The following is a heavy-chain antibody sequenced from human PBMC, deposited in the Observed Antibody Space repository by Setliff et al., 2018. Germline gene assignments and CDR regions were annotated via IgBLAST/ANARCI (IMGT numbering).Heavy chain of an antibody. CDR3: AREEAVGWFDP. CDR1: GYNFITFG. D-gene: IGHD2-2*01. Sequence: GASVKVSCKTSGYNFITFGISWVRQAPGQGLEWLGRIDPNSGGTDYAQRFQGRVTMSGDTSISTAYMELSRLRSDDTAVYYCAREEAVGWFDPWGQGTLVTVSS. V-gene: IGHV1-2*06. CDR2: IDPNSGGT. J-gene: IGHJ5*02.